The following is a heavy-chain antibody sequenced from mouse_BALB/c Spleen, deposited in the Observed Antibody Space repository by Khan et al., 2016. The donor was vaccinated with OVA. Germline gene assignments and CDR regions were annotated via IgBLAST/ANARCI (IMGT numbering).Heavy chain of an antibody. CDR1: GYTFSGYW. V-gene: IGHV1-9*01. J-gene: IGHJ2*01. D-gene: IGHD1-1*01. CDR2: ILPGSGSR. Sequence: VQLQESGAELMKPGASVKISRKATGYTFSGYWLEWVKQRPGHGLEWIGEILPGSGSRNYNEKFKGKATFTADISSKTTYMQLSSLTSEDSAVYYCARVNYGSRDYFDYWGQGTTLTVSS. CDR3: ARVNYGSRDYFDY.